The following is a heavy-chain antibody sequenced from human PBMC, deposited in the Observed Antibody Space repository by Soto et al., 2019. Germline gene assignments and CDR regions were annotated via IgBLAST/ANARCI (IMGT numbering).Heavy chain of an antibody. CDR3: AKDTITMVRGVMDYYYGMDV. CDR2: ISYDGSNK. D-gene: IGHD3-10*01. CDR1: GFTFSSYG. Sequence: GGSLRLSCAASGFTFSSYGMHWVRQAPGKGLEWVAVISYDGSNKYYADSVKGRFTISRDNSKNTLYLQMNSLRAEDTAVYYCAKDTITMVRGVMDYYYGMDVWGQGTTVTVSS. V-gene: IGHV3-30*18. J-gene: IGHJ6*02.